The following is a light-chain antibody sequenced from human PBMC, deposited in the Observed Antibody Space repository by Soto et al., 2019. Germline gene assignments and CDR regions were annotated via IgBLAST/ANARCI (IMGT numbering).Light chain of an antibody. J-gene: IGKJ2*01. V-gene: IGKV3-15*01. CDR2: AAS. CDR1: QSVRTN. CDR3: QQYNNWPPYT. Sequence: EVVVTQSPATLSVSLGGRATLSCRASQSVRTNLAWYQQKPGQAPRLLIYAASTRATGIPARFSGSGSGTEFTLTITSLQSEDFAVYYCQQYNNWPPYTFGQGTKLEIK.